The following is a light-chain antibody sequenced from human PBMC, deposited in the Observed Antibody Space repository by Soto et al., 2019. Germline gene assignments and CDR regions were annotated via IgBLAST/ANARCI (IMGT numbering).Light chain of an antibody. V-gene: IGKV1-39*01. CDR1: QSINVY. CDR3: KKTNSPPQT. CDR2: GAS. J-gene: IGKJ4*01. Sequence: DIQMTQSPSSLSASVGDRVTITCRASQSINVYLHWYQQKPGKAPNLLIYGASSLQSGVPSRFSGGGSGTEFPPTTSSLQPEEVGTYSCKKTNSPPQTLGGGTRV.